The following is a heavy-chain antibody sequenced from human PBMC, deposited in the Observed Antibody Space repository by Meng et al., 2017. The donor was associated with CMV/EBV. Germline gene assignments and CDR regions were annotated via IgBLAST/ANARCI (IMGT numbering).Heavy chain of an antibody. CDR1: GFTFTSSA. J-gene: IGHJ1*01. V-gene: IGHV1-58*01. CDR3: AAGGNIVVVPAATMGESEYFQH. D-gene: IGHD2-2*01. Sequence: SVKVSCKASGFTFTSSAVQWVRQARGQRLEWIGWIVVGSGNTDYAQKFQERVTITRDMSTSTAYMELSSLRSEDTAVYYCAAGGNIVVVPAATMGESEYFQHWGQGTLVTVSS. CDR2: IVVGSGNT.